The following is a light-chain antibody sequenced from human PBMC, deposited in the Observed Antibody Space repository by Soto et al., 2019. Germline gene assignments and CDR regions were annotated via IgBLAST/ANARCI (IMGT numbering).Light chain of an antibody. CDR2: GAS. CDR3: QQYSHWRT. CDR1: QSIDSD. Sequence: EIMMTQSPANASVFTGERATLSCRASQSIDSDLAWYQHKPGHVPRLLIYGASTRATGVPARFSGSGSGTEFTLTIIRLQSDDFAVYYCQQYSHWRTFGPGTKVEIK. J-gene: IGKJ1*01. V-gene: IGKV3-15*01.